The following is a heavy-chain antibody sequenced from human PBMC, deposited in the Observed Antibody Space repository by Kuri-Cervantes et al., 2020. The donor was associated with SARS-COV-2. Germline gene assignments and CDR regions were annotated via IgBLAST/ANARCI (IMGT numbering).Heavy chain of an antibody. CDR3: ARDRTILDYFDY. J-gene: IGHJ4*02. V-gene: IGHV3-30*02. D-gene: IGHD3-9*01. CDR2: IRYDGSNK. Sequence: GGSLRLSCAASGFTFSSYGMHWVRQAPGKGLEWVAFIRYDGSNKYYADSVKGRFTISRDNAKNTLYLQMNSLRAEDTAVYYCARDRTILDYFDYWGQGTLVTVS. CDR1: GFTFSSYG.